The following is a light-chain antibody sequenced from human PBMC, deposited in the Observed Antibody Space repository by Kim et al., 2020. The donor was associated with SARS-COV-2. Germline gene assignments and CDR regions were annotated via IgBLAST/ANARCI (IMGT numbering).Light chain of an antibody. CDR3: QQYGRS. V-gene: IGKV3-20*01. Sequence: EIVLTQSPDTLSLSPGDRATLSCKASQSVTSTYLVWYQQKPGQAPRLLIYAASRRAIGIPDRFTASGSGTDFTLTISRVEPEDFAVYYCQQYGRSFGQGTKLEI. CDR1: QSVTSTY. CDR2: AAS. J-gene: IGKJ2*01.